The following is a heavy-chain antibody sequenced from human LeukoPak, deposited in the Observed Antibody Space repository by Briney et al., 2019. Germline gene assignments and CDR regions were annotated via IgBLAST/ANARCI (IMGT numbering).Heavy chain of an antibody. CDR2: ISGSGGST. CDR1: GFTFSSYA. J-gene: IGHJ3*02. Sequence: GGSLRLSCAASGFTFSSYAMSWVRQAPGKGLEWVSAISGSGGSTYYADPVKGRFSIYRDNSNYTLYLQMNSLRVEDTAVFYCANFEGSSQAFHIWGQGTLVTVSS. V-gene: IGHV3-23*01. CDR3: ANFEGSSQAFHI. D-gene: IGHD6-13*01.